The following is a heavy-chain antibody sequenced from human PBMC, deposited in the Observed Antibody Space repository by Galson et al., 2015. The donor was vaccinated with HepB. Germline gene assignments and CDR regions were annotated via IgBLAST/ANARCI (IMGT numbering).Heavy chain of an antibody. V-gene: IGHV3-69-1*01. D-gene: IGHD2-15*01. CDR2: ISSSSTI. CDR3: ARSSSWSSGGSCYSVPNAFDI. Sequence: SLRLSCAASGFTFSDYYMNWVRQAPGKGLEWVLSISSSSTIYYADSVKGRFTISRDNAKNSLYLQMNSLRAEDTAAYYCARSSSWSSGGSCYSVPNAFDIWGQGTMVTVSS. CDR1: GFTFSDYY. J-gene: IGHJ3*02.